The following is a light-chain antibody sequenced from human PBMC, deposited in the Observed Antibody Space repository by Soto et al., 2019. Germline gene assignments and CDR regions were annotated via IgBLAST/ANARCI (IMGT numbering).Light chain of an antibody. CDR3: QQYDTSPPRYT. V-gene: IGKV3-20*01. Sequence: IVLTQSPGTLSLSPGESATLSCRASQSLNSNFLAWYQQKLGQAPRLLVYAASSRATGIPDRFSGSASGTVFMLTISRLAPEDFAVFYCQQYDTSPPRYTFGQGTKLEIK. CDR1: QSLNSNF. CDR2: AAS. J-gene: IGKJ2*01.